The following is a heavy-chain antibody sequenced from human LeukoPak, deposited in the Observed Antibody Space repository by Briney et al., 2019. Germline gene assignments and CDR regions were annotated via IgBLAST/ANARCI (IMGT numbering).Heavy chain of an antibody. CDR1: GSTFSGHL. CDR3: AREGDRHLTFDY. D-gene: IGHD3-16*01. J-gene: IGHJ4*02. CDR2: TAYEGGEK. V-gene: IGHV3-30*01. Sequence: QPRRSLRLSCAASGSTFSGHLLHWVRQAPGKGLEWVAGTAYEGGEKYYADSVSGRFTISRDNSDNTVYLQMNGLRLEDTAVYFCAREGDRHLTFDYWGRGTLVTVSS.